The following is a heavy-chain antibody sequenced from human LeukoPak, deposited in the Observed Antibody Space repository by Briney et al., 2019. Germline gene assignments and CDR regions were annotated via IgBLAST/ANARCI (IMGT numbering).Heavy chain of an antibody. CDR1: GFTFSSYG. V-gene: IGHV3-23*01. CDR3: AKDRVVYYYYYYMDV. CDR2: ISGSGGST. Sequence: GGSLRLSCAASGFTFSSYGMSWVRQAPGEGLEWVSAISGSGGSTYYAGSVKGRFTISRDNSKNTLYLQMNSLRAEDTAVYYCAKDRVVYYYYYYMDVWGKGTTVTISS. D-gene: IGHD2-15*01. J-gene: IGHJ6*03.